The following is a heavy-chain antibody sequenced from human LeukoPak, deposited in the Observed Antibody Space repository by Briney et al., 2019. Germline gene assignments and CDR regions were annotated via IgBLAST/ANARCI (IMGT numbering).Heavy chain of an antibody. CDR3: AELGITMIGGV. V-gene: IGHV3-30*18. CDR1: GFTFSSYG. Sequence: GGTLRLSCAASGFTFSSYGISWVRQAPGKGLEWVAVISYDGSNKYYADSVKGRFTISRDNSKNTLYLQMNSLRAEDTAVYYCAELGITMIGGVWGKGTTVTISS. D-gene: IGHD3-10*02. J-gene: IGHJ6*04. CDR2: ISYDGSNK.